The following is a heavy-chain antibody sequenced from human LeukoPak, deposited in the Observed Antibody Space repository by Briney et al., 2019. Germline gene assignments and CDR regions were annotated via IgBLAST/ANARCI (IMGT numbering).Heavy chain of an antibody. J-gene: IGHJ3*02. CDR1: GGSFSGYY. CDR2: MNHSGST. CDR3: ATEAVQGSYAFDI. V-gene: IGHV4-34*01. Sequence: SETLSLTCAVSGGSFSGYYWSWIRQPPGKGLEWIGEMNHSGSTRYSPSLKSRATISEDTSKNQFALKLSSVTAADTAVYYCATEAVQGSYAFDIWGQGTMVTVSS.